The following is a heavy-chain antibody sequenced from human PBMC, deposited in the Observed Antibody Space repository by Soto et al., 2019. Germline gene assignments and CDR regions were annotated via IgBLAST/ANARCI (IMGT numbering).Heavy chain of an antibody. Sequence: PGGSLRLSCAASGFTFSSYGMHWVRQAPGKGLEWVAVISYDGSNKYYADSVKGRFTISRDNSKNTLYLQMNSLRAEDTAVYYCAAGRGYCSSTSCYEFAFDIWGQGTMVTVSS. D-gene: IGHD2-2*01. CDR1: GFTFSSYG. J-gene: IGHJ3*02. V-gene: IGHV3-30*03. CDR2: ISYDGSNK. CDR3: AAGRGYCSSTSCYEFAFDI.